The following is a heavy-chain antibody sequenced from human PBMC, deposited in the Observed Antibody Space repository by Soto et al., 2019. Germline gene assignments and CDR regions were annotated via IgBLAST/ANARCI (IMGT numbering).Heavy chain of an antibody. V-gene: IGHV3-33*01. D-gene: IGHD2-21*01. J-gene: IGHJ4*02. CDR3: ARADCGGQCPCDY. Sequence: GSLRLSCAASGFIFGTYGMHWVRQAPGKGLEWVAGIWYDGSVKTYADSVKGRFSISRDNSRNTVYLQMNTLSAEDTAVYYCARADCGGQCPCDYWGQGTLVTVSS. CDR2: IWYDGSVK. CDR1: GFIFGTYG.